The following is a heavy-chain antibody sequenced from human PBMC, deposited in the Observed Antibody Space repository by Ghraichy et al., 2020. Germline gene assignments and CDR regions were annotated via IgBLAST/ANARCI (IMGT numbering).Heavy chain of an antibody. V-gene: IGHV4-4*02. CDR3: TTGPYCSSTSCHGGTHYYGLDI. Sequence: SETLSLTCAVSGGSITSDNWWTWVRRPPGKGLEWIGEVYHSGSTNYNPSLQSRVTISVDRSNNHFSLRLGSVTAADAAVYYCTTGPYCSSTSCHGGTHYYGLDIWGQGTTVTVSS. D-gene: IGHD2-2*01. J-gene: IGHJ6*02. CDR1: GGSITSDNW. CDR2: VYHSGST.